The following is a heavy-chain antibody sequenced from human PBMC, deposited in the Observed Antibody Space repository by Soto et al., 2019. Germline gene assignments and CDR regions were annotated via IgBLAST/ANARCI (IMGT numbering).Heavy chain of an antibody. V-gene: IGHV1-18*01. Sequence: QFQLVQSGAEVKKPGASVKVSCKASGYNFTRFGISWVRQATGHGLEWMGWMGAHSGHTRQAQKFQGRLTMTTDASRNTAYIDLRRLTSDDTALYYCLREGPQLAQEDYYQFNGMEVWGQGTPVIVSS. CDR1: GYNFTRFG. D-gene: IGHD1-1*01. CDR3: LREGPQLAQEDYYQFNGMEV. J-gene: IGHJ6*01. CDR2: MGAHSGHT.